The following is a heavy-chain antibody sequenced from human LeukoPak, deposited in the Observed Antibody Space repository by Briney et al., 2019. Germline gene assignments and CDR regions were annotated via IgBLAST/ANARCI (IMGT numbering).Heavy chain of an antibody. CDR1: EFTYG. Sequence: GGSLRLSCAASEFTYGMNWVRQAPGKGLECVSAISSSGSNTYYADSVKGRFTISRDSSTNTLYLQMNNLRVEDTAVYYCARDSGDGDYVPLDYWGQGTQVTVSS. D-gene: IGHD3-16*01. CDR2: ISSSGSNT. J-gene: IGHJ4*02. V-gene: IGHV3-23*01. CDR3: ARDSGDGDYVPLDY.